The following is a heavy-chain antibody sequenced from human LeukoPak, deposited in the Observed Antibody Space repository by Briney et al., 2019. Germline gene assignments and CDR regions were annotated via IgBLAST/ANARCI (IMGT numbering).Heavy chain of an antibody. CDR1: GYTFTSYA. D-gene: IGHD6-19*01. J-gene: IGHJ4*02. CDR3: ASAHVAVTGLDY. Sequence: GASVKVSCKASGYTFTSYAMHWVRQAPGQRLEWMGWINTGNGNTKYSQKFQGRVTITRDTSASTAYMELSSLISEDTAVFYCASAHVAVTGLDYWGRGTLVTVSS. CDR2: INTGNGNT. V-gene: IGHV1-3*04.